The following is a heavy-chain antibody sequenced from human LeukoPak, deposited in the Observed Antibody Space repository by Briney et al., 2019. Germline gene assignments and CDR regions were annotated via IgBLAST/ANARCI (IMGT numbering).Heavy chain of an antibody. J-gene: IGHJ4*02. CDR1: GFTFSSYA. V-gene: IGHV3-23*01. CDR2: ISGSGGST. Sequence: QPGGSLRLSCAASGFTFSSYAMSWVRQAPGKGLEWVSAISGSGGSTYYADSVKGRFTISRDNSKNTLYLQMNSLRAEDTAVYYCAKWAVSGAVHDFWSGYIDYWGQGTLVTVSS. D-gene: IGHD3-3*01. CDR3: AKWAVSGAVHDFWSGYIDY.